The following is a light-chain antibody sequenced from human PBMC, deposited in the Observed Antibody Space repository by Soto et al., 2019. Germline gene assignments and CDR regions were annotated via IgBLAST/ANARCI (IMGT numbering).Light chain of an antibody. CDR1: QTIDTN. CDR2: AAS. J-gene: IGKJ5*01. Sequence: EIVFTQFPGTLSLSPGERATLSCRASQTIDTNLAWYQQKPGQAPRLLIFAASTRATGIPARFSGSGSGTEFTLTISSLQPDDFATYYCQQYNGTFGQGTRLEIK. V-gene: IGKV3-15*01. CDR3: QQYNGT.